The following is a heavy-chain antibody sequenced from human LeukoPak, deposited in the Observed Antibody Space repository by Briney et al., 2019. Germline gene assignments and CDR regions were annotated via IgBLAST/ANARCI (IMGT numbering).Heavy chain of an antibody. CDR3: EKLRSSTSSDAFDI. J-gene: IGHJ3*02. V-gene: IGHV3-30*18. CDR2: ISYDGSYK. Sequence: GRSLRLSCAASGFTLSSYGMHWVRQAPGKGLEWVAVISYDGSYKYYADSVKGRLTISRDNSKNTLYLQMNSLRAEDTAVYYCEKLRSSTSSDAFDIWGQGTMVTVSS. CDR1: GFTLSSYG. D-gene: IGHD2-2*01.